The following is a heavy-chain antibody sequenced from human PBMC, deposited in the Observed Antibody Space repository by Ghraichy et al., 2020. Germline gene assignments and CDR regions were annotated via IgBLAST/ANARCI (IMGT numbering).Heavy chain of an antibody. V-gene: IGHV4-39*02. CDR3: ARVPLFQWLYTISDSFAV. D-gene: IGHD3-22*01. Sequence: SETLSLTCTVSGGSISSSSYHWGWIRQPPGMGLEWIATIYFTGNTYYNASLKSRVTLSVDTSKNHFSLKLTSVTAADTVVYYCARVPLFQWLYTISDSFAVWGTGTMVTVSS. CDR2: IYFTGNT. CDR1: GGSISSSSYH. J-gene: IGHJ3*01.